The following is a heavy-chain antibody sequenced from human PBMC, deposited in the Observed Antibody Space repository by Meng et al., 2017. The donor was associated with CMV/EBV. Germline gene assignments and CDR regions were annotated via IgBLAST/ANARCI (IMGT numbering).Heavy chain of an antibody. J-gene: IGHJ6*02. Sequence: GGSLRLSCAASGFTFSSYSMNWVRQAPGKGLEWVSYISSSSTIYCADSVKGRFTISRDNAKNSLYLQMNSLRAEDTAVYYCASFTIFGVVKDGMDVWGQGTTVTVSS. CDR1: GFTFSSYS. V-gene: IGHV3-48*04. CDR2: ISSSSTI. D-gene: IGHD3-3*01. CDR3: ASFTIFGVVKDGMDV.